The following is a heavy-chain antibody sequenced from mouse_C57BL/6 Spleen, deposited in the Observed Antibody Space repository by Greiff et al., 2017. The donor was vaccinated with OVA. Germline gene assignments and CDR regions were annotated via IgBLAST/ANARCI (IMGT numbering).Heavy chain of an antibody. J-gene: IGHJ4*01. CDR3: ARCYGSSYLYYAMDY. CDR2: INPNNGGT. D-gene: IGHD1-1*01. Sequence: EVQLQQSGPELVKPGASVKISCKASGYTFTDYYMNWVKQSHGKSLEWIGDINPNNGGTSYNQKFKGKATLTVDKSSSTAYMELRSLTSEDSAVYYCARCYGSSYLYYAMDYWGQGTSVTVSS. CDR1: GYTFTDYY. V-gene: IGHV1-26*01.